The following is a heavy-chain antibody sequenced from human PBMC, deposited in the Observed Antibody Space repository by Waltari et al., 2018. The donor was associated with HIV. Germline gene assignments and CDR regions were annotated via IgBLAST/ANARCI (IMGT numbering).Heavy chain of an antibody. V-gene: IGHV3-23*01. D-gene: IGHD2-2*01. CDR1: GYTFTNYA. CDR3: AKGRIVVVPGAASFDL. J-gene: IGHJ4*02. CDR2: VTNTGDIT. Sequence: EVQLLESGGGLVQPRESLRLSCLVSGYTFTNYAISWVRQAPGKGLEWVSAVTNTGDITYYADSVRGRFTISRDKPRNTVYLQMNSLRAEDTAIYYCAKGRIVVVPGAASFDLWGQGTLVTVSS.